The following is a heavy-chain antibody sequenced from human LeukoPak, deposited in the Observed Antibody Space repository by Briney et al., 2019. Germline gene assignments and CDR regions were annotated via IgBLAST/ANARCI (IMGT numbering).Heavy chain of an antibody. J-gene: IGHJ6*02. CDR3: ATEAPSHYDYALAV. CDR2: ISYSGST. Sequence: SETLSLTCTVSGGSISRYYWSWIRQPPGKGLEWIGYISYSGSTKYNPSLKSRVTISVDTSKNQFSLKLNSVTAADTAVYYCATEAPSHYDYALAVWGQGTTVTVSS. CDR1: GGSISRYY. V-gene: IGHV4-59*01.